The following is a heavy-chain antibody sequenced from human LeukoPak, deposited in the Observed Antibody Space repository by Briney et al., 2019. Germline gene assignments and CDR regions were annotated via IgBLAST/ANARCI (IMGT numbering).Heavy chain of an antibody. CDR1: GGSISSGGYY. Sequence: SQTLSLTSTVSGGSISSGGYYWSWIRQHPGKGLEWIGYIYYSGSTYYNPSLKSRITISIDTSKNQFSLKLSSVTAADTAVYYCARGLLWFGEFRYFDYWGQGTLVTVSS. CDR2: IYYSGST. J-gene: IGHJ4*02. CDR3: ARGLLWFGEFRYFDY. V-gene: IGHV4-31*03. D-gene: IGHD3-10*01.